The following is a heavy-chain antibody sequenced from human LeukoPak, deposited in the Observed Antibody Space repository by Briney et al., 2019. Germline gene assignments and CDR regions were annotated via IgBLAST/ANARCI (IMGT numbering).Heavy chain of an antibody. CDR1: GFTYN. CDR3: ASQTSIAAYFDS. Sequence: GGSLRLSCAASGFTYNMHWVRQDPGKGLEWVAFISFDGSTAYYADSVQGRFTFSRDTSNNTLHLQMNSLRTEDTAVYYCASQTSIAAYFDSWGQGTLVTVSS. CDR2: ISFDGSTA. D-gene: IGHD2-21*01. J-gene: IGHJ4*02. V-gene: IGHV3-30*04.